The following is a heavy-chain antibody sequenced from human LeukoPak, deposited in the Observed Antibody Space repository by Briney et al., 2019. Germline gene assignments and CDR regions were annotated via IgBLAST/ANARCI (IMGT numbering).Heavy chain of an antibody. CDR3: ARGLMWGFES. CDR1: GFTVRSNY. J-gene: IGHJ5*01. V-gene: IGHV3-66*01. Sequence: PGGSLRLSCAVSGFTVRSNYISWVRQAPGKGLEWVSVIYSGGTRHYGDSVKDRFTISRDNSKNTVCLQMDSLRVEDTAVYYCARGLMWGFESWGQGTLVTVSS. D-gene: IGHD2-8*01. CDR2: IYSGGTR.